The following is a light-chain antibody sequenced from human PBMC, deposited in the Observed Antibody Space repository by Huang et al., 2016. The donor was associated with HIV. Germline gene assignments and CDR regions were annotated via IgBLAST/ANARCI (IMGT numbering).Light chain of an antibody. CDR2: LHS. CDR3: MQALQTPYT. V-gene: IGKV2-28*01. CDR1: QSLLPHNGYKY. Sequence: DLVMTQSPLFLSVTPGEPAAISCRSSQSLLPHNGYKYLDWYLKKPGQSPQLLIYLHSNRDSGVPDRFSGSGSGTNFALNISRVEADDVGVYYCMQALQTPYTFGQGTKLEIK. J-gene: IGKJ2*01.